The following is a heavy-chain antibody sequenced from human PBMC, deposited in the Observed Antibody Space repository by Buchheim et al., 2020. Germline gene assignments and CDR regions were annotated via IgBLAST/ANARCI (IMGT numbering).Heavy chain of an antibody. V-gene: IGHV4-59*01. J-gene: IGHJ2*01. CDR1: GGSISSYY. Sequence: QVQLQESGPGLVKPSETLSLTCTVSGGSISSYYWSWIRQPPGKGLEWIGYIYYSGSTNYNPSLKSRVTISVDTSKNQFSLKLSSVTAADTAVYYCARDKMPSYDFWSGRRYWYFDLWGRGTL. CDR2: IYYSGST. D-gene: IGHD3-3*01. CDR3: ARDKMPSYDFWSGRRYWYFDL.